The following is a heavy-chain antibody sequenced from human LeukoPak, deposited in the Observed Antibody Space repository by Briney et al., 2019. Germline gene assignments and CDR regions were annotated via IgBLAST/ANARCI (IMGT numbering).Heavy chain of an antibody. J-gene: IGHJ4*02. D-gene: IGHD1-26*01. CDR2: IYFNGNT. CDR3: ARGVAGSGSTPNY. Sequence: PSETLSLTCTVSGDSISSGNYYWIWIRQPPGKGLEWIGFIYFNGNTNYNPALKSRVTISEDSSRSQSSLKLTSVTAADTAVYYCARGVAGSGSTPNYWGQGTLVTVSS. V-gene: IGHV4-61*01. CDR1: GDSISSGNYY.